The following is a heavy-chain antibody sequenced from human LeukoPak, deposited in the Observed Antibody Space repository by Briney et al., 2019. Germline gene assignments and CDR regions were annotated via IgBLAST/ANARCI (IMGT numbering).Heavy chain of an antibody. CDR1: SGFSTHYY. J-gene: IGHJ4*02. CDR3: TKGYYEPFDV. CDR2: VSDTGRT. D-gene: IGHD3-16*01. Sequence: PSETLSLTCTVSSGFSTHYYWNWIRQPPGKALGWIGCVSDTGRTTHNPSLKSRLTISVDTSKRQFSLTLTSLTAADTAVYYCTKGYYEPFDVWGQGILVTVSS. V-gene: IGHV4-59*01.